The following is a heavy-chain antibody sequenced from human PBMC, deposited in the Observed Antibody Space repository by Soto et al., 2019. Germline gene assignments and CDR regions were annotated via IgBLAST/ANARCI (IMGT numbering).Heavy chain of an antibody. CDR2: ISSSSSYI. CDR1: GFTFSSYS. J-gene: IGHJ6*03. CDR3: ARTIFGVVISLPYMDV. D-gene: IGHD3-3*01. V-gene: IGHV3-21*01. Sequence: GGSLRLSCXASGFTFSSYSMNWVRQAPGKGLEWVSSISSSSSYIYYADSLKGRFTISRDNAKNSLYLQMNSLRAEDTAVYYCARTIFGVVISLPYMDVWGKGTTVTVSS.